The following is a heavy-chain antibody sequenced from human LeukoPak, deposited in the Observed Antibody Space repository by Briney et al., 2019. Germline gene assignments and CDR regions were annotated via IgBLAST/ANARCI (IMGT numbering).Heavy chain of an antibody. J-gene: IGHJ4*02. CDR1: GFTFNTYG. CDR2: ISYHGINK. D-gene: IGHD2-15*01. Sequence: GRSLRLSCAASGFTFNTYGMHWVRQAPGKGLEWVAVISYHGINKYYADSVEGRFTISRDNSRNTLYLQMNSLRAEDTAVYYCARSGGGTYFDNWGQGTLVTVSS. CDR3: ARSGGGTYFDN. V-gene: IGHV3-30*03.